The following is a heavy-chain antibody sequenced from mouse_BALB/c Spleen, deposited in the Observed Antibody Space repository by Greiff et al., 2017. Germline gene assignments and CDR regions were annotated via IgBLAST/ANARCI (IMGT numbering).Heavy chain of an antibody. CDR3: ARQRDDAMDY. CDR2: ISSGGGST. J-gene: IGHJ4*01. Sequence: EVKLMESGGGLVKPGGSLKLSCAASGFAFSSYDMSWVRQTPEKRLEWVAYISSGGGSTYYPDTVKGRFTISRDNAKNTLYLQMSSLKSEDTAMYYCARQRDDAMDYWGQGTSVTVSS. V-gene: IGHV5-12-1*01. CDR1: GFAFSSYD.